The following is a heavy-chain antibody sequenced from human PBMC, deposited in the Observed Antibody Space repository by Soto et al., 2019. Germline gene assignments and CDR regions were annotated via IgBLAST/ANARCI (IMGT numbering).Heavy chain of an antibody. CDR2: VSHDGSA. CDR1: GFTFSPYW. CDR3: VRDVCIGDGCFSRGWFDP. Sequence: EVLLVESGGGLVQPGGSLRLSCEGSGFTFSPYWMHWVRQAPGKGLVWVSRVSHDGSAVYADSVKGRFTLSRDNAKNTIYMQMDSLTAEETAIYYCVRDVCIGDGCFSRGWFDPWGQGTLVTVSS. V-gene: IGHV3-74*01. J-gene: IGHJ5*02. D-gene: IGHD2-21*01.